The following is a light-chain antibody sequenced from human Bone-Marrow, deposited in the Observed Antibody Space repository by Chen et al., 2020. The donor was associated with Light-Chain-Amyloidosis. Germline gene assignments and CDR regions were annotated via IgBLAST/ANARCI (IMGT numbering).Light chain of an antibody. CDR1: QTISSNY. J-gene: IGKJ4*01. CDR2: GSS. V-gene: IGKV3-20*01. Sequence: EIVLTQSPGTLSLSPGEGANLSCRASQTISSNYLTWYQQKFGQAPRLLIYGSSSRATGIPDRFTGSGSGTDFTLTIDRLEPEDFAMYYCQQYDTSPLTFGGGTKVEI. CDR3: QQYDTSPLT.